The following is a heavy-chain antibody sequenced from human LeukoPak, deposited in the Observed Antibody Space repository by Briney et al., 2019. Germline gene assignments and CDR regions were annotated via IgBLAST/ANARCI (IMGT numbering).Heavy chain of an antibody. CDR2: ISSSSSYI. D-gene: IGHD4-11*01. V-gene: IGHV3-21*01. CDR1: GFTFSSYS. J-gene: IGHJ3*02. CDR3: ARGYSNYGYAFNI. Sequence: PGGSLRLSCAGSGFTFSSYSMNWVRQPPGKGLEWVSSISSSSSYIYYVDSVKGRFTISRDNAKNSLFLQMNSLRAEDTAVYYCARGYSNYGYAFNIWGQGTMVAVSS.